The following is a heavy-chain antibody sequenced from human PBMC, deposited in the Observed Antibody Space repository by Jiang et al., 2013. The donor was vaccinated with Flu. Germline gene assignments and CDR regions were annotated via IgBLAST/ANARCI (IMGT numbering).Heavy chain of an antibody. CDR1: GDSVSYYY. V-gene: IGHV4-4*07. Sequence: GSGLVKPSETLSLTCTVSGDSVSYYYWNWIRQPAGKGLEWIGRIYHSGSTNYNPSLKSRITMSMDMSKNQFSLKLRSVTAADTAVYYCARDPMGAMDVWGQGTTVAVSS. CDR2: IYHSGST. J-gene: IGHJ6*02. D-gene: IGHD3-10*01. CDR3: ARDPMGAMDV.